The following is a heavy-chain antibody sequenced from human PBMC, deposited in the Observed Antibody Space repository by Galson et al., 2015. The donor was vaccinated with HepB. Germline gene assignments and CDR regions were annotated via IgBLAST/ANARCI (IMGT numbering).Heavy chain of an antibody. Sequence: SETLSLTCAVYGGSFSGYYWSWIRQPPGKGLEWIGEINHSGSTNYNPSLKSRVTISVDTSKNQFSLKLSSVTAADTAVYYCARGRRSGSYSYYYYYYGMDVWGQGATVTVSS. J-gene: IGHJ6*02. V-gene: IGHV4-34*01. CDR3: ARGRRSGSYSYYYYYYGMDV. CDR1: GGSFSGYY. CDR2: INHSGST. D-gene: IGHD1-26*01.